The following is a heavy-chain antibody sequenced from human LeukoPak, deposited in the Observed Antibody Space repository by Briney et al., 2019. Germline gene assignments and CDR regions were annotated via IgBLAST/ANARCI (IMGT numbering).Heavy chain of an antibody. V-gene: IGHV1-69*05. CDR2: IIPIFGTA. D-gene: IGHD2-2*01. J-gene: IGHJ6*03. CDR3: ARVILDCSSTSYFTGTPGYYYYYMDV. CDR1: GGTFSSHA. Sequence: SVKVSCKASGGTFSSHAISWVRQAPGQGLEWMGGIIPIFGTANYAQKFQGRVTITTDESTSTAYMELSSLRSEDTAVYYCARVILDCSSTSYFTGTPGYYYYYMDVWGKGTTVTVSS.